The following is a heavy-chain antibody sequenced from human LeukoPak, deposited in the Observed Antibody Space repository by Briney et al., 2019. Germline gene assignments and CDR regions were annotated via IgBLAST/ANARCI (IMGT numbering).Heavy chain of an antibody. D-gene: IGHD3-3*01. J-gene: IGHJ4*02. CDR2: ISWNSGRI. V-gene: IGHV3-9*01. Sequence: GGSLRLSCAASGFIFDDYAMHWVRQAPGKGLEWVSGISWNSGRIGYADSAKGRFTISRDNAKNSLYLQMNSLRAEDTALYYCAKGDAYDFWSGYSYWGQGTLVTVSS. CDR3: AKGDAYDFWSGYSY. CDR1: GFIFDDYA.